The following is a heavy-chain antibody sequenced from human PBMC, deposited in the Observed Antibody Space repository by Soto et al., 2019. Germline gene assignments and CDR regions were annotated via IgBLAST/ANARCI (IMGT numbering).Heavy chain of an antibody. CDR1: GYTFTSYG. Sequence: ASVKVSCKASGYTFTSYGISWVRQAPGQGLEWMGWISAYNGNTNYAQKLQGRVTMTTDTSTSTAYMELRSLRSGDTAVYYCARYYCSSTSCYLFPANNWFDPWGQGTLVTVSS. CDR3: ARYYCSSTSCYLFPANNWFDP. CDR2: ISAYNGNT. V-gene: IGHV1-18*04. D-gene: IGHD2-2*01. J-gene: IGHJ5*02.